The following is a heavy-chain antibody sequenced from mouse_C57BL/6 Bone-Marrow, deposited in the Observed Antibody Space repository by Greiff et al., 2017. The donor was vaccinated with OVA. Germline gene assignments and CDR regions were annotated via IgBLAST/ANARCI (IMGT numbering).Heavy chain of an antibody. CDR2: ISYDGSN. D-gene: IGHD2-1*01. CDR1: GYSITSGYY. Sequence: VQLKESGPGLVKPSQSLSLTCSVTGYSITSGYYWNWIRQFPGNKLEWMGYISYDGSNNYNPSLKNRISITRDTSKNQFFLKLNSVTTEDTATYYCARDPSYGNYGYFDVWGTGTTVTVSS. CDR3: ARDPSYGNYGYFDV. V-gene: IGHV3-6*01. J-gene: IGHJ1*03.